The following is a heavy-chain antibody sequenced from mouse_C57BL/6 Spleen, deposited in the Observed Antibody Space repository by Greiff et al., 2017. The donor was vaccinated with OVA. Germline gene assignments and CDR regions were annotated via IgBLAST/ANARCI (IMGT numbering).Heavy chain of an antibody. Sequence: QVQLQQSGAELVRPGTSVKVSCKASGYAFTNYLIEWVKQRPGQGLEWIGVINPGSGGTNYNEKFKGKATLTADKSSSTAYMQLSSLTSEDSAVYFCARSGNADVWGTGTTVTVSS. D-gene: IGHD2-1*01. V-gene: IGHV1-54*01. J-gene: IGHJ1*03. CDR2: INPGSGGT. CDR1: GYAFTNYL. CDR3: ARSGNADV.